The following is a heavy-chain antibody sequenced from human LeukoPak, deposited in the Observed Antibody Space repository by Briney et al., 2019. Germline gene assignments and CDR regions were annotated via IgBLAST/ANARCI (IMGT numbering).Heavy chain of an antibody. J-gene: IGHJ4*02. Sequence: GRSLRLSCAASGFTFSSSDMHWVRQAPGKGLEWVAVISYGGSNKYYADSVEGRFTISRDNSKNTLYLQMNSPRADDTAVYYCAKSHPSGWYAYDYWGQGTLVTVSS. CDR3: AKSHPSGWYAYDY. V-gene: IGHV3-30*18. CDR1: GFTFSSSD. D-gene: IGHD6-19*01. CDR2: ISYGGSNK.